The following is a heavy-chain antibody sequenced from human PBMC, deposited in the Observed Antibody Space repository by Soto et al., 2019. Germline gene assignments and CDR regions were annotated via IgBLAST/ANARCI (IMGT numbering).Heavy chain of an antibody. V-gene: IGHV5-51*01. CDR1: GYSFTSYW. J-gene: IGHJ4*02. Sequence: PGESLKISCKGSGYSFTSYWIGWVRQMPGKGLEWMGIIYPGDSDTRYSPSFQGQVTISADKSISTAYLQWSSLKASDTAMYYCARHIVAKYYYDSSGYPDYWGQGTLVTAPQ. D-gene: IGHD3-22*01. CDR2: IYPGDSDT. CDR3: ARHIVAKYYYDSSGYPDY.